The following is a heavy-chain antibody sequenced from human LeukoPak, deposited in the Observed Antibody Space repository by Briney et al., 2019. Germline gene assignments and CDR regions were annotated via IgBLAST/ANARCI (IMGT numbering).Heavy chain of an antibody. D-gene: IGHD3-3*01. V-gene: IGHV4-34*01. J-gene: IGHJ6*03. CDR1: GETFSGYS. CDR3: VRRDFWSGYYNSYYYYMDV. Sequence: SETLSLTCAVYGETFSGYSWGWIRQPPGKGLEWIGEINHSGSTNYHPSLKSRVTISVDTSKNQFSLNLSSVIAADTAVYYCVRRDFWSGYYNSYYYYMDVWGKGTTVTVSS. CDR2: INHSGST.